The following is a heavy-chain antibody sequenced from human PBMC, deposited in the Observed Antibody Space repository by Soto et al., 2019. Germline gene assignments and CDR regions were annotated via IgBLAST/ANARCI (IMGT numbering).Heavy chain of an antibody. D-gene: IGHD1-26*01. CDR2: IYHSGST. CDR1: GGSISSSNW. J-gene: IGHJ4*02. Sequence: PSETLSLTCAVSGGSISSSNWWSWVRQPPGKGLEWIGEIYHSGSTNYNPSLKSRVTISVDKSKNQFSLKLSSVTAADTAVYYCAVFVGYSGSYRSDYWGQGTLVTVSS. CDR3: AVFVGYSGSYRSDY. V-gene: IGHV4-4*02.